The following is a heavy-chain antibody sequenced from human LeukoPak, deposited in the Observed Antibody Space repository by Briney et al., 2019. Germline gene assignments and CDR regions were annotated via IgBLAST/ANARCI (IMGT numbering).Heavy chain of an antibody. CDR3: AKDQGYGSGSYYCMDV. V-gene: IGHV3-30*18. CDR1: GFTFSSYG. CDR2: ISYDGSNK. J-gene: IGHJ6*03. D-gene: IGHD3-10*01. Sequence: GGSLRLSCAASGFTFSSYGMHWVRQAPGKGLEWVAVISYDGSNKYYADSVKGRFTISRDNSKNTLYLQMNSLRAEDTAVYYCAKDQGYGSGSYYCMDVWGKGTTVTVSS.